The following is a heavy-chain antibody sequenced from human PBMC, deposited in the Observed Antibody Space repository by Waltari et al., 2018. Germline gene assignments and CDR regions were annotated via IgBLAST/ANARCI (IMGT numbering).Heavy chain of an antibody. D-gene: IGHD3-16*01. Sequence: ELQLVESGGGLIQPGGPLRLSCAASEVRVHDNSRTWVRQAPGKGLEWVAIIYRGENTYFADSVKGRFSISRDNSKNTVYLQINSLRVDDTAVYYCAKLATSSDHGGGWLDSWGQGTLVTVSS. J-gene: IGHJ5*01. CDR3: AKLATSSDHGGGWLDS. CDR2: IYRGENT. CDR1: EVRVHDNS. V-gene: IGHV3-53*01.